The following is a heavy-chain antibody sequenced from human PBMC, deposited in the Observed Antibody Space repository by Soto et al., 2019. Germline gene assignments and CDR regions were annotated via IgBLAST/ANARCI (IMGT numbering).Heavy chain of an antibody. CDR1: GLSFGTSGVG. J-gene: IGHJ3*02. CDR3: ASMTTVATAAFDI. CDR2: IYWNDDK. Sequence: QITLKESGPPQVKPTQTLTLTCTASGLSFGTSGVGVGWIRQPPGEALEWLALIYWNDDKRYSPSLKSSLTITEDTSKNQVVLTMTNVDPVDTATYYCASMTTVATAAFDIWGQGTMVTVSS. D-gene: IGHD4-17*01. V-gene: IGHV2-5*01.